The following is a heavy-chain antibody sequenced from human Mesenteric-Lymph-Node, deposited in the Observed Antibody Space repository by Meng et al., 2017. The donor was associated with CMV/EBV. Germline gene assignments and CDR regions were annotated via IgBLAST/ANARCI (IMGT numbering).Heavy chain of an antibody. CDR2: ISAYNGNT. J-gene: IGHJ4*02. Sequence: ASVKVSCKASGYTFTSYGISWVRQAPGQGLEWMGWISAYNGNTNYAQKLQGRVTMTRDTSISTAYMELSRLRSDDTAVYYCARGGDRGEEDFWGQGTLVTVSS. CDR3: ARGGDRGEEDF. CDR1: GYTFTSYG. D-gene: IGHD2-21*01. V-gene: IGHV1-18*01.